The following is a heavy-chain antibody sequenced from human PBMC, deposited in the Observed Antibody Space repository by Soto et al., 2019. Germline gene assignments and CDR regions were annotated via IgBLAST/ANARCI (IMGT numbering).Heavy chain of an antibody. J-gene: IGHJ4*02. CDR2: TYPSDSDT. D-gene: IGHD3-3*01. CDR1: GYNFAGYW. V-gene: IGHV5-51*01. Sequence: PGESLKISCKGSGYNFAGYWIAWVRQMPGKGLELMGITYPSDSDTRYRPSFQGQVTISADKSISSAYLQWGSLRASDTAMYYCARGGVSTRTFDYWGQGTPVTVS. CDR3: ARGGVSTRTFDY.